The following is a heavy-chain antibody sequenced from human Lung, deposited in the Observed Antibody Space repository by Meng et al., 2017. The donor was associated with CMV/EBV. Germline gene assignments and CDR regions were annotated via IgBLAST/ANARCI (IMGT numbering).Heavy chain of an antibody. CDR2: IYHSGGP. Sequence: LPLQEAGPGFVKPSEILSLPCTVSGGSIRSNGSYWDWVRQPPGKGREWIGAIYHSGGPSYNPSLQIRVTMFVDTSKNQFSLMLTSVTATDTAVYYCARRRGGSGRDCWGQGTLVTVSS. V-gene: IGHV4-39*01. CDR1: GGSIRSNGSY. D-gene: IGHD3-10*01. CDR3: ARRRGGSGRDC. J-gene: IGHJ4*02.